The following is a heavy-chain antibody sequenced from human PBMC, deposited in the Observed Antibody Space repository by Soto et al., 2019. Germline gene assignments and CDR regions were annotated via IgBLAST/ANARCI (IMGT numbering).Heavy chain of an antibody. J-gene: IGHJ6*02. Sequence: PSETLSLTCTVSGASISSTSYYWCWIRQPPGKGLEWIGSFYYSGSTYYNPSLKSRVIISVGTSENQFSLKLSSVTAADTAVYYCARRGLPTGTGLDDWGQGTTVTVSS. D-gene: IGHD1-1*01. V-gene: IGHV4-39*01. CDR1: GASISSTSYY. CDR3: ARRGLPTGTGLDD. CDR2: FYYSGST.